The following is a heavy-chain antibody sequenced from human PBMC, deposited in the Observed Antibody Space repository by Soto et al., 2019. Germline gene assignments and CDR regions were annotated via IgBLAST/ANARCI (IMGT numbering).Heavy chain of an antibody. CDR2: ISYDGSNK. CDR3: ARDLIPDRPSYDYYYSGMDV. Sequence: PGGSLRLSCAASGFTFSSYAMHWIRQAPGKGLEWVAVISYDGSNKYYADSVKGRFTISRDNSKNTLYLQVNSLRAEDTAVYYCARDLIPDRPSYDYYYSGMDVWGQGTTVTVSS. CDR1: GFTFSSYA. V-gene: IGHV3-30-3*01. D-gene: IGHD2-2*01. J-gene: IGHJ6*02.